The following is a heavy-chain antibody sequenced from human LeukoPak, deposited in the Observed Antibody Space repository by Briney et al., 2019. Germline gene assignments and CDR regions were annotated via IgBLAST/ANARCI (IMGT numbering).Heavy chain of an antibody. D-gene: IGHD5-18*01. J-gene: IGHJ4*02. CDR1: GFTFSSYG. Sequence: PGGSLRLSCAASGFTFSSYGMHWVRQAPGKALEWVAVISYDGSNKYYADSVKGRFTISRDNSKNTLYLQMNSLRAEDTAVYYCAKDPFKIQLWLGSGFDYWGQGTLVTVSS. CDR3: AKDPFKIQLWLGSGFDY. CDR2: ISYDGSNK. V-gene: IGHV3-30*18.